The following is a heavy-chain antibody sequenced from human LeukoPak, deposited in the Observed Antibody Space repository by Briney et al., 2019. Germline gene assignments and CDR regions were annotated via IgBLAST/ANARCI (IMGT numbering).Heavy chain of an antibody. V-gene: IGHV3-74*01. Sequence: PGGSLRLSCAASGFTFSGSWMHWVRQAPGKGLVWVSRMNGDGSVTTYADSVKGRFTISRDNAKNSLYLQMNSLRAEDTAVYYCAREGAVAGNFDYWGQGTLVTVSS. CDR3: AREGAVAGNFDY. D-gene: IGHD6-19*01. CDR1: GFTFSGSW. CDR2: MNGDGSVT. J-gene: IGHJ4*02.